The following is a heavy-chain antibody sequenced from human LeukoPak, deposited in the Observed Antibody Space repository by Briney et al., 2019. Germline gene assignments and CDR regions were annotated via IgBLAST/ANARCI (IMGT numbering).Heavy chain of an antibody. Sequence: GGPLRLSCGVSGFPFTEYYMSWVRQAPGKGLEWISSPSSSDTTLEYANSVRGRFTISRDNAKNSLFLQMNSLRAEDTAVYYCVRDRYGLFDYWGQGTLVTVAS. CDR1: GFPFTEYY. V-gene: IGHV3-11*01. CDR3: VRDRYGLFDY. CDR2: PSSSDTTL. J-gene: IGHJ4*02. D-gene: IGHD4-17*01.